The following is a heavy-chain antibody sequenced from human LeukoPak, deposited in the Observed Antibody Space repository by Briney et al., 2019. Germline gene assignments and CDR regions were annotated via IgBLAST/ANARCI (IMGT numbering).Heavy chain of an antibody. CDR1: GFTFSSCA. CDR2: ISDSGSST. V-gene: IGHV3-23*01. D-gene: IGHD6-19*01. J-gene: IGHJ5*02. Sequence: GGSLRLSCAASGFTFSSCAMSWVRQAPGKGLEWVSSISDSGSSTYYADSVKGRFTISRDNSKNTLYLQMTNLRAADTAVYYCAKDLSRAVAADWFDPWDQGSLVTVSS. CDR3: AKDLSRAVAADWFDP.